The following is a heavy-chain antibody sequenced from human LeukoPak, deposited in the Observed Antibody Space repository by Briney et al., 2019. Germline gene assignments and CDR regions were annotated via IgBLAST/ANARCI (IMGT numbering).Heavy chain of an antibody. Sequence: SETLSLTCTVSGGSISSGSYYWSWIRQPAGKGLEWIGRIYTSGSTNYNPSLKSRVTISVDTPKNQFSLKLSSVTAADTAVYYCARVQRIAAAGTVDYWGQGTLVTVSS. V-gene: IGHV4-61*02. CDR1: GGSISSGSYY. D-gene: IGHD6-13*01. J-gene: IGHJ4*02. CDR2: IYTSGST. CDR3: ARVQRIAAAGTVDY.